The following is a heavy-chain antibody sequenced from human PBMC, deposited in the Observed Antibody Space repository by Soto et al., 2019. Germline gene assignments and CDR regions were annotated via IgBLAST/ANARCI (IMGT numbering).Heavy chain of an antibody. CDR3: ARVGLPSIYDGMDV. D-gene: IGHD5-12*01. CDR1: GGSISSYY. Sequence: PSETLSLTCTVSGGSISSYYWSWIRQPPGKGLEWIGYIYYSGSTNYNPSLKSRVTISVDTSKNQFSLKLSSVTAADTAVYYCARVGLPSIYDGMDVWGQGTTVTVSS. J-gene: IGHJ6*02. V-gene: IGHV4-59*01. CDR2: IYYSGST.